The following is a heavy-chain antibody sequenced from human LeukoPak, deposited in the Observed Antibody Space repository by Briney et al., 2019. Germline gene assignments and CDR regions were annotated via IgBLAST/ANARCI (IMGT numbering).Heavy chain of an antibody. Sequence: GRSLRLSCAASGFTFSSYAMHSVRQAPGKGLEWVAVISYDGSNKYYADSVKGRFTISRDNSKNTLYLQMNSLRAEDTAVYYCARGGRPAGYQNDYWGQGTLVTVSS. CDR3: ARGGRPAGYQNDY. V-gene: IGHV3-30*04. J-gene: IGHJ4*02. D-gene: IGHD5-18*01. CDR1: GFTFSSYA. CDR2: ISYDGSNK.